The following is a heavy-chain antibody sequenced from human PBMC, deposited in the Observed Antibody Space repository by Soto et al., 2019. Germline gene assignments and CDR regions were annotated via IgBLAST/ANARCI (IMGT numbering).Heavy chain of an antibody. Sequence: GGSLRLSCAASGFTFSSYWMSWVRQAPGKGLEWVANIKQDGSEKYYVDSVKGRFTISRDNAKNSLYLQMNSLRAEDTVVYYCARDAGGYDDFWSGYYGSYYYYMDVWGKGTTVTVSS. V-gene: IGHV3-7*01. CDR3: ARDAGGYDDFWSGYYGSYYYYMDV. CDR1: GFTFSSYW. D-gene: IGHD3-3*01. CDR2: IKQDGSEK. J-gene: IGHJ6*03.